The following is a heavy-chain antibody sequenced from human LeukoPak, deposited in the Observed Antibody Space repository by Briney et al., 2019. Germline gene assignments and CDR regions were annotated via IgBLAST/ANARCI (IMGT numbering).Heavy chain of an antibody. Sequence: ASVKVSCKASGYTFTSYAMHWVRQAPGQRLEWMGWINAGDGNTKYSQKFQGRVTITRDTSASTAYMELSSLRSEDTAVYYCATSLMISYFDYWGQGTLVTVSS. D-gene: IGHD3-22*01. V-gene: IGHV1-3*01. J-gene: IGHJ4*02. CDR1: GYTFTSYA. CDR2: INAGDGNT. CDR3: ATSLMISYFDY.